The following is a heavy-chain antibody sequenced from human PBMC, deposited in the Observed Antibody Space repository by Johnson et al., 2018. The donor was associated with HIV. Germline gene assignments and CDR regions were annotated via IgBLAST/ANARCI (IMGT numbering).Heavy chain of an antibody. V-gene: IGHV3-23*04. D-gene: IGHD6-19*01. CDR1: GFTLDSYA. Sequence: VQLVESGGGLVKPGGSLRLSCAASGFTLDSYAMNWVRQAPGKGLEWVSVLSGSGGSTYYADSVKGRFTISRDNAKNSVYLQMNSLRAEDTALYYCTRVGPVAGTTEFSAFDIWGQGTMVTVSS. CDR3: TRVGPVAGTTEFSAFDI. J-gene: IGHJ3*02. CDR2: LSGSGGST.